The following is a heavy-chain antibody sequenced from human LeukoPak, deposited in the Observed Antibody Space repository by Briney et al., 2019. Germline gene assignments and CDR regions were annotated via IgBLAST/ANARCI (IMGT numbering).Heavy chain of an antibody. CDR2: IYHSGST. CDR1: GGSISSGGYS. J-gene: IGHJ5*02. V-gene: IGHV4-30-2*01. CDR3: ARNGPPSSMVRGQLGSNWFDP. Sequence: SQTLSLTCAVSGGSISSGGYSWSWIRQPPGKGLEWIGYIYHSGSTYYNPSLKSRVTISVDRSKNQFSLKLSSVTAADTAVYYCARNGPPSSMVRGQLGSNWFDPWGQGTLVTVSS. D-gene: IGHD3-10*01.